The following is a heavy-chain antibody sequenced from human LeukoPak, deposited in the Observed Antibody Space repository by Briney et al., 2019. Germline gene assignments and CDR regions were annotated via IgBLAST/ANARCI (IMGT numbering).Heavy chain of an antibody. CDR2: IHHSGGI. CDR1: GDSISSDIW. D-gene: IGHD5-18*01. V-gene: IGHV4-4*02. CDR3: ASEDTAMVNFDY. J-gene: IGHJ4*02. Sequence: SETLSLTCAVSGDSISSDIWWNWVRQPPGKGLEWIGEIHHSGGISYNPSLKSRVTISLDKSKNQFSLELNSVTAADTAVYYCASEDTAMVNFDYWGQGTLVTVSS.